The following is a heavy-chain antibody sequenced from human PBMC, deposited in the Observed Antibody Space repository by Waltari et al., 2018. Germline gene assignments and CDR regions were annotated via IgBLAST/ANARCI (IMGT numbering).Heavy chain of an antibody. CDR1: GYTFSSYD. CDR2: VNPNRGNT. D-gene: IGHD3-22*01. V-gene: IGHV1-8*01. J-gene: IGHJ4*02. CDR3: ARPLLLHGDGMGY. Sequence: QVQLVQSGAEVKKPGASVRVSCKTSGYTFSSYDIYWVRQAPGQGLEGMGWVNPNRGNTGFGQKFQGMVTLTSDTSLSTAYMELNSLKSEDTAIYYCARPLLLHGDGMGYWGQGTLVTVSS.